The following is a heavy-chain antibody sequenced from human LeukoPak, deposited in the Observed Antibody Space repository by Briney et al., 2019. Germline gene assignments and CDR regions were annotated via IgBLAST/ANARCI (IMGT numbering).Heavy chain of an antibody. CDR1: RFTFSSYG. V-gene: IGHV3-30*02. D-gene: IGHD2-2*01. CDR3: AKDRESYYCINTNCYLDY. Sequence: PGGSLRLSCAASRFTFSSYGMHWVRQAPGKGLEWVAFIRYDGSNKYYADSVKGRFTISRDNSKNTLYLQMNSLRAEDTAVYYCAKDRESYYCINTNCYLDYWGQGTLVTVSS. J-gene: IGHJ4*02. CDR2: IRYDGSNK.